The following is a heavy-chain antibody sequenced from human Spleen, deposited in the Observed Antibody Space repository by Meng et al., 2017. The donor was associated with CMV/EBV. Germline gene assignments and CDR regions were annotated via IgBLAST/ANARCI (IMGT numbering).Heavy chain of an antibody. V-gene: IGHV4-59*01. J-gene: IGHJ6*02. CDR2: MYETGSA. D-gene: IGHD4-11*01. Sequence: SETLSLTCTVSGDFIGTYYWTWIRQTPTKGLEWIVYMYETGSANYNPSLKSRVTISVDTSKKQFSLKLNSVTAADTAVYFCARDRIRRHLYTNFPADFALDVWGQGIMVTVSS. CDR1: GDFIGTYY. CDR3: ARDRIRRHLYTNFPADFALDV.